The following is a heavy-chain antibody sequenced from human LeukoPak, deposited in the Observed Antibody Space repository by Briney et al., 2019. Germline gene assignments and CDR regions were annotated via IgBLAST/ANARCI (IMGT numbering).Heavy chain of an antibody. CDR3: AKDFAVTFGGVYDS. CDR2: ISGSGGST. D-gene: IGHD3-16*01. J-gene: IGHJ4*02. V-gene: IGHV3-23*01. Sequence: PGGSLRLSCAASGFTFSSYAMSWVRQAPGKGLEWVSGISGSGGSTYYADSVKGRFTISRDNSKNTLYMQMNSLRAEHTAVYSCAKDFAVTFGGVYDSWGQGPLVTVSS. CDR1: GFTFSSYA.